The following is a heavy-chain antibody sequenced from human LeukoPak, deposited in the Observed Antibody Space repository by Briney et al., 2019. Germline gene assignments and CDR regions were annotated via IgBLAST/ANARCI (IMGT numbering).Heavy chain of an antibody. V-gene: IGHV3-30*02. CDR3: ARDPYLNALDI. Sequence: GGSLRLSCAASGFTSSSFGMHWVRQAPGKGLEWVAFIRYDGSTKHYADSVKGRFTFSRDNSKNTLYLQMNSLRGEDTAVYYCARDPYLNALDIWGQGTMVTVSS. CDR2: IRYDGSTK. CDR1: GFTSSSFG. J-gene: IGHJ3*02.